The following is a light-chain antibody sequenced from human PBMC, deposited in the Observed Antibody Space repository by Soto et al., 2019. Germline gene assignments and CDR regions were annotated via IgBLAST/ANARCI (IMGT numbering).Light chain of an antibody. CDR1: SSNIGAGYD. Sequence: QSVLTQPPSVSGAPGQRVTISCTGSSSNIGAGYDIHWYQQFPGKAPKLLIYGNNNRPSGVPDRFSGSKSGTSASVAITGLQAEDEADYYCQSYDSRLSGYVFGSGTKVTVL. J-gene: IGLJ1*01. CDR3: QSYDSRLSGYV. CDR2: GNN. V-gene: IGLV1-40*01.